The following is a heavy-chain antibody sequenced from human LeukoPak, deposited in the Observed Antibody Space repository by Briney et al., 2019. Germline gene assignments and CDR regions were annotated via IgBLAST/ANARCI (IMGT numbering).Heavy chain of an antibody. Sequence: PGGSLRLSCSASGFTFSSFAMFWVRQAPGKGLEYVSGISSDGGRTNNADSVKARFTISRDNSKVTLYLQMTSLRPEDTAIYYCVKDPSGNYFYFDYWGQGTLVTVSS. D-gene: IGHD1-26*01. J-gene: IGHJ4*02. CDR3: VKDPSGNYFYFDY. CDR2: ISSDGGRT. CDR1: GFTFSSFA. V-gene: IGHV3-64D*09.